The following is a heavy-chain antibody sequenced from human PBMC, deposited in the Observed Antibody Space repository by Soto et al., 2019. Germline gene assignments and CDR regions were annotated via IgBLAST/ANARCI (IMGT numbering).Heavy chain of an antibody. CDR3: AREEPLYYYDSSGYYYEESLTDY. D-gene: IGHD3-22*01. V-gene: IGHV4-31*03. J-gene: IGHJ4*02. CDR2: IYYSGST. Sequence: PSETLSLTCTVSGGSISSGGYYWSWIRQHPGKGLEWIGYIYYSGSTYYNPSLKSRVTISVDTSKNQFSLKLSSVTAADTAVYYCAREEPLYYYDSSGYYYEESLTDYWGQGTLVTVSS. CDR1: GGSISSGGYY.